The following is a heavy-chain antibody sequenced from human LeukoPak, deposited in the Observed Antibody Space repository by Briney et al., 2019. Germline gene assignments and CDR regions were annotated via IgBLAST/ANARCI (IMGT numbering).Heavy chain of an antibody. CDR2: IYTSGST. Sequence: SQTLSLTCTVSGGFISSGSYYWNWIRQPAGKGLEWLGHIYTSGSTNYNPSLKSRVTISVDTSKNQFSLKLSSVTAADTAVYYCAREDRYCSGGSCYYWGQGTLVTVSS. CDR3: AREDRYCSGGSCYY. CDR1: GGFISSGSYY. D-gene: IGHD2-15*01. V-gene: IGHV4-61*09. J-gene: IGHJ4*02.